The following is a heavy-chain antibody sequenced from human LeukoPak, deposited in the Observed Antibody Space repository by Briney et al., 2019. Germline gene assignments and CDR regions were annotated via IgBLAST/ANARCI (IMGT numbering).Heavy chain of an antibody. CDR3: ARGLHVGETLPYYF. J-gene: IGHJ4*02. Sequence: SETLSLTCAVYGGSFSGYYWSWIRQPPGKGLEWIGEINHSGSTNYNPSLKSRVTISLDTSKNQFSVKLISVTAADTAMYYCARGLHVGETLPYYFWSEGTMVTDSS. D-gene: IGHD3-16*01. V-gene: IGHV4-34*01. CDR1: GGSFSGYY. CDR2: INHSGST.